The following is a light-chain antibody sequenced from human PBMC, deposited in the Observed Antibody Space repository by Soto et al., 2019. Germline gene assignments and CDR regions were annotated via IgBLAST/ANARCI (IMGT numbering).Light chain of an antibody. Sequence: DIQMTQSPASLSASVGDRVTITCRASQAIGNNLAWLQQKPGKAPKLLIYAASTLESGVPSRFSGSGYGTSFTLTISSLQPEDVATYYCQKYDSAPPRIAFGPGTKVDIK. CDR2: AAS. J-gene: IGKJ3*01. CDR3: QKYDSAPPRIA. V-gene: IGKV1-27*01. CDR1: QAIGNN.